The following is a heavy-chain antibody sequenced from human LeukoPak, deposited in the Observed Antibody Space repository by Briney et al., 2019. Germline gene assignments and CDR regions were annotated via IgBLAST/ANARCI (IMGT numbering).Heavy chain of an antibody. J-gene: IGHJ5*02. V-gene: IGHV3-74*01. CDR3: ARDVPHNWFDT. CDR1: GLTFGNNW. Sequence: GGSLRLSCAASGLTFGNNWMHWVRQGPGKGLVWISRINSDGGGAIYADSVKGRFTVSRDNAKNTRYPQMNSLRAEDTAVYYCARDVPHNWFDTWGQGTLVTVSS. CDR2: INSDGGGA.